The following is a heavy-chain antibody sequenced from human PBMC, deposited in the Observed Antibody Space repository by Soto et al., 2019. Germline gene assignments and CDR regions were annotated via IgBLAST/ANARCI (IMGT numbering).Heavy chain of an antibody. V-gene: IGHV4-39*01. J-gene: IGHJ5*02. CDR3: ARHARIAAAGHTGFDP. CDR2: IYYSGST. D-gene: IGHD6-13*01. CDR1: GGSISSSSYY. Sequence: QLQLQESGPGLVKPSETLSLTCTVSGGSISSSSYYWGWIRQPPGKGLEWIGSIYYSGSTYYNPSLKSRVTISVDTSKNQFSLKLSSVTAADTAVYYGARHARIAAAGHTGFDPWGQGTLVTVSS.